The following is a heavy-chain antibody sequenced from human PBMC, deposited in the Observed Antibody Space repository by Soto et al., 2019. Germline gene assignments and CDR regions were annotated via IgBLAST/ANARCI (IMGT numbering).Heavy chain of an antibody. CDR3: AKMTTRRFDF. V-gene: IGHV3-23*01. Sequence: GGSLRLSCAASGFTFISYAMSWVRQAPGKGLEWVSGISGSGLSKNYADSVKGRFTISRDNSKNTLYLQMNSLRAEDTAVYYCAKMTTRRFDFWGQGTLVTVSS. CDR2: ISGSGLSK. D-gene: IGHD4-17*01. CDR1: GFTFISYA. J-gene: IGHJ4*02.